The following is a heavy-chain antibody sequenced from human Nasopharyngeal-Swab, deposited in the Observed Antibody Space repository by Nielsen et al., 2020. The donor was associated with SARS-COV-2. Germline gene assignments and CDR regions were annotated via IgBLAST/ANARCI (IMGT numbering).Heavy chain of an antibody. CDR2: INPSGGST. V-gene: IGHV1-46*01. Sequence: ASVKVSCKASGYTFTSYYMHWVRQAPGQGLEWMGIINPSGGSTSYAQKFQGRVTMTRNTSISTAYMELSSLRSEDTAVYYCARFKYSYGFTYYYGMDVWGQGTTVTVSS. CDR3: ARFKYSYGFTYYYGMDV. CDR1: GYTFTSYY. D-gene: IGHD5-18*01. J-gene: IGHJ6*02.